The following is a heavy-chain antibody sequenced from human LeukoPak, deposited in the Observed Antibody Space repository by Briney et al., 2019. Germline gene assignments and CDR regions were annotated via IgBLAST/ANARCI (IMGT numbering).Heavy chain of an antibody. D-gene: IGHD7-27*01. J-gene: IGHJ4*02. Sequence: SETLSLTCTVSGGSISSSSYYWGWIRQPPGKGLEWIGSIYYSGSTYYNPSLKSRVTISVDTSKNQFSLKLSSVTAADTAVYYCAREDANWGDFDSWGQGTLVTVSP. V-gene: IGHV4-39*07. CDR2: IYYSGST. CDR3: AREDANWGDFDS. CDR1: GGSISSSSYY.